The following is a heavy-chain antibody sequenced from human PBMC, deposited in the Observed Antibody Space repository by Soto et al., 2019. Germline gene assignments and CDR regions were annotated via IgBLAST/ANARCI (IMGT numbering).Heavy chain of an antibody. V-gene: IGHV4-59*01. CDR2: IYYSGST. CDR1: GDSIRSYY. CDR3: ARGKGYCSSTSCQTQLLYAFDI. D-gene: IGHD2-2*01. Sequence: PSETLSLTCTASGDSIRSYYWSWIRQPPGKGLEWIGYIYYSGSTNYNPSLKSRVTISVDTSKNQFSLKLSSVTAADTAVYYCARGKGYCSSTSCQTQLLYAFDIWGQGTMVTVSS. J-gene: IGHJ3*02.